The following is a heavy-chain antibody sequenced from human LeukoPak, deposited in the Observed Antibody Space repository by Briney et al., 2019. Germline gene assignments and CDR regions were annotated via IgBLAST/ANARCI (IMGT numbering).Heavy chain of an antibody. D-gene: IGHD3-10*01. CDR3: ARHVHYYGSGTYYYYHYMHV. J-gene: IGHJ6*03. CDR2: ITLRGST. Sequence: GSLRLSCAASGFTFDDYALNWIRQPPGKGLEWIGEITLRGSTTYNPSLKSRGTTSFEDTKNHFSLQLSCMTTADEAVYYCARHVHYYGSGTYYYYHYMHVWGKGTTVTISS. V-gene: IGHV4-34*08. CDR1: GFTFDDYA.